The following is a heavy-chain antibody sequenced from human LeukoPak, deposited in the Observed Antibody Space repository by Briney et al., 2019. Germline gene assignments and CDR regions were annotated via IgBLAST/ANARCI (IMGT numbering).Heavy chain of an antibody. Sequence: PGGSLRLSCAASGFTFSSYELYWVRQAPGKGLEWISYISSSGSTIKYADSVRGRFTISRADARESLFLQMNSLRAEDTAIYYCGASRQFVGAFDIWGQGTLVTVSS. CDR3: GASRQFVGAFDI. D-gene: IGHD3-10*01. CDR2: ISSSGSTI. CDR1: GFTFSSYE. J-gene: IGHJ3*02. V-gene: IGHV3-48*03.